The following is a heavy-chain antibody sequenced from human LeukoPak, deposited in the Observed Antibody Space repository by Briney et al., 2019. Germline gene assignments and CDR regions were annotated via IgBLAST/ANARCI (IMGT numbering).Heavy chain of an antibody. Sequence: GGSLGLSCAASGFTFSSYAMSWVRQAPGKGLEWVSAISGSGGSTYYADSVKGRFTISRDNSKNTLYLQMNSLRAEDTAVYYCAKMLEWLLYLDYWGQGTLVTVSS. CDR3: AKMLEWLLYLDY. CDR1: GFTFSSYA. J-gene: IGHJ4*02. D-gene: IGHD3-3*01. CDR2: ISGSGGST. V-gene: IGHV3-23*01.